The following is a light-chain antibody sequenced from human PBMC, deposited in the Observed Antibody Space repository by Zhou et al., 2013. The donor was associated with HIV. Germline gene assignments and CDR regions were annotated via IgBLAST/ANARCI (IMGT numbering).Light chain of an antibody. Sequence: AIRMTQSPSSLSASTGDRVTITCRASQGISSYLAWYQQKPGKAPKLLIYAASTLQSGVPSRFSGSGSGTDFTLTISCLQSEDFATYYCQQYYSYPRTFGQGTKLXIK. V-gene: IGKV1-8*01. J-gene: IGKJ2*01. CDR2: AAS. CDR3: QQYYSYPRT. CDR1: QGISSY.